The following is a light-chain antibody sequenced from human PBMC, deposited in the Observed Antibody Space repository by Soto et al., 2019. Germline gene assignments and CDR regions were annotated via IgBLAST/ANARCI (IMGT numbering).Light chain of an antibody. Sequence: EIVLTQSPATLSLSPGESATLSCRASQSVSHFLAWYQQKPGQAPRLLIYDTSSRATGIPGRFSGSGSGTDFTLTIDILEPADAAVYYCQQRTDWLTFGGGTKVEI. J-gene: IGKJ4*01. CDR1: QSVSHF. CDR2: DTS. V-gene: IGKV3-11*01. CDR3: QQRTDWLT.